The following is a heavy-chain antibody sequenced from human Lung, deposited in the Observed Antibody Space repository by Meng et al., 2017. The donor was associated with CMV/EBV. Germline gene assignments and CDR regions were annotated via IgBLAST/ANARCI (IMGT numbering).Heavy chain of an antibody. CDR3: ARGGPRGGRGTIINVHLLDY. D-gene: IGHD3-10*01. CDR2: ISYDGSIK. J-gene: IGHJ4*03. V-gene: IGHV3-30*03. Sequence: GESXKISCAVSGFTFKSYAMNWVRQAPGKGLQWVAVISYDGSIKYYEDSIKGRFTISRDNSKNTLFLQMDTLTHEDTAVYYCARGGPRGGRGTIINVHLLDYWXQGALVTVSS. CDR1: GFTFKSYA.